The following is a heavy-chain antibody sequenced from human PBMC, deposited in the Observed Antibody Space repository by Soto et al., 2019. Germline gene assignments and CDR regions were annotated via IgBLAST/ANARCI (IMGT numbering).Heavy chain of an antibody. D-gene: IGHD3-10*01. Sequence: QLQLQESGSGLVKPSQTLSLTCAVSGGSISSGGYSWNWIRQPPGTGLEWIGHISHSGTTNYTPPHKTSVTIAVDTSGSESSWLATTLTPPAPSPYLGFRVTMRHVNTASSITWGR. V-gene: IGHV4-30-2*02. CDR3: FRVTMRHVNTASSIT. J-gene: IGHJ2*01. CDR2: ISHSGTT. CDR1: GGSISSGGYS.